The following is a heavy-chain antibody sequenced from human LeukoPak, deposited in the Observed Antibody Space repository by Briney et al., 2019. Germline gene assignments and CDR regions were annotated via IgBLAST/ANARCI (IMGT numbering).Heavy chain of an antibody. D-gene: IGHD7-27*01. CDR1: GFTFSSYA. J-gene: IGHJ5*02. CDR3: AKAIVGTGWFDP. V-gene: IGHV3-23*01. CDR2: ISGSGGST. Sequence: GGSLRLSCAASGFTFSSYAMGWVRQAPGKGLEWVSAISGSGGSTYYADSVKGRFTISRDNSKNTLYLQMNSLRAEDTAVYYCAKAIVGTGWFDPWGQGTLVTVSS.